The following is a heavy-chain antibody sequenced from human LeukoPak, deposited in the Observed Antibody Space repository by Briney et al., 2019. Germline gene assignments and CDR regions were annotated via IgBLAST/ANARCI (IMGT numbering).Heavy chain of an antibody. Sequence: GGSLRLSCAAAGFTFSDYYMSWIRQAPGKGLEWVSYISRNSYTNYADSVKGRFTFSRDNAKNSLYLQMNSLRAEDTAVYYCTRGGGYSYYWGQGTLVTVSS. V-gene: IGHV3-11*06. CDR3: TRGGGYSYY. CDR2: ISRNSYT. J-gene: IGHJ4*02. CDR1: GFTFSDYY. D-gene: IGHD2-15*01.